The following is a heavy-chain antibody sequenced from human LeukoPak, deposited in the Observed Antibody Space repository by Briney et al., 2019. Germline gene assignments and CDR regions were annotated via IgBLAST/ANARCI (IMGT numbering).Heavy chain of an antibody. D-gene: IGHD3-22*01. V-gene: IGHV1-2*02. J-gene: IGHJ4*02. CDR2: INPNSGGT. Sequence: ASVKVSCKASGYTFTGYYMHWVRQAPGQGLEWMGWINPNSGGTNYAQKFQGRVTMTRDTSISTAYMELSRLRSDDTAVYYCARDPGYYDSSDYYYSLHYFDYWGQGTLVTVSS. CDR1: GYTFTGYY. CDR3: ARDPGYYDSSDYYYSLHYFDY.